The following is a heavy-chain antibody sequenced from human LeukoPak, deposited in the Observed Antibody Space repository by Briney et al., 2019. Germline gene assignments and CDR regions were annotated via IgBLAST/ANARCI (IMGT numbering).Heavy chain of an antibody. D-gene: IGHD3-22*01. J-gene: IGHJ4*02. CDR2: INPKSGGT. Sequence: ASVKVSCKASGYTFTGYFMHWVRQAPGRGLEWMGWINPKSGGTNYAQKFQGRVTMTRDTSISTAYMELSGLRSDDTAVYYCARDPATGKNYYDSSGYLDYWGQGTLVTASS. CDR3: ARDPATGKNYYDSSGYLDY. V-gene: IGHV1-2*02. CDR1: GYTFTGYF.